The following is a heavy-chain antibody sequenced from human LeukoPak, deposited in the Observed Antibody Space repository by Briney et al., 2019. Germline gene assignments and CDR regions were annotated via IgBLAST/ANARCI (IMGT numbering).Heavy chain of an antibody. D-gene: IGHD5-24*01. V-gene: IGHV4-59*11. CDR3: ARAEMATSYLDY. CDR2: IYYSGST. J-gene: IGHJ4*02. CDR1: GGSISSHY. Sequence: PSETLSLTCTVSGGSISSHYWSWIRQPPGRGLEWIGYIYYSGSTNYNPSLKSRVTISVDTSKNQFSLKLSSVTAADTAVYYCARAEMATSYLDYWGQGTLVTVSS.